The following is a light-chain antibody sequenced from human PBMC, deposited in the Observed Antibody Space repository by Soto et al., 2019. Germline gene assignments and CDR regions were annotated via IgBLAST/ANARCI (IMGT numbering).Light chain of an antibody. CDR1: SSKIGRNT. CDR2: RNN. V-gene: IGLV1-44*01. Sequence: QSVLNQAPSASETPGQRVTISCSGGSSKIGRNTVNWYQQLPGTAPKLLIYRNNRRPSGVPDRFSGSKSGTSASLAIRGLQSEDEADYYCSAWENSLTDYVFGTGTKVTVL. J-gene: IGLJ1*01. CDR3: SAWENSLTDYV.